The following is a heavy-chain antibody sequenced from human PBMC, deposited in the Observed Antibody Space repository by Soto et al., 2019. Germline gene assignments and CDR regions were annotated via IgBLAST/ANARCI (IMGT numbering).Heavy chain of an antibody. CDR2: IIPIFGTA. V-gene: IGHV1-69*13. CDR3: ARESLRPYSSSWYRFDY. J-gene: IGHJ4*02. D-gene: IGHD6-13*01. CDR1: GGTFSSYA. Sequence: ASVKVSCKASGGTFSSYAISWVRQAPGQGLEWMGGIIPIFGTANYAQKFQGRVTITADESTSTAYMELSSLRSEDTAVYYCARESLRPYSSSWYRFDYWGQGTLVNVSS.